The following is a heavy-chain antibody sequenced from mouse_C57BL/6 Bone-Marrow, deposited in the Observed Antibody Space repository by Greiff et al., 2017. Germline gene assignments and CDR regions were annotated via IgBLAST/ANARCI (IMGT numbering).Heavy chain of an antibody. CDR3: EKGSYNVNSYFDY. V-gene: IGHV1-81*01. Sequence: QVQLKQSGAELARPGASVKLSCKASGYTFTSYGISWVKQRTGQGLEWIGEIYPRSGNTYYNEKFKGKATLTADKSSSTAYMELRSLTSEDSAVYCCEKGSYNVNSYFDYWGQGTTLTVSS. CDR2: IYPRSGNT. D-gene: IGHD2-1*01. J-gene: IGHJ2*01. CDR1: GYTFTSYG.